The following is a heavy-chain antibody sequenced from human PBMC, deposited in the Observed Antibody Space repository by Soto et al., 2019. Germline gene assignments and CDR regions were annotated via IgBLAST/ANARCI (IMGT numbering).Heavy chain of an antibody. CDR1: GGSISSYY. Sequence: KASETLSLTCTVSGGSISSYYWSWIRQPPGKGLEWIGYIYYSGSTNYNPSLKSRVTISVDTSKNQFSLKLSSVTAADTAVYYCARARSSSRYYFDYWGQGTLVTVSS. CDR2: IYYSGST. CDR3: ARARSSSRYYFDY. J-gene: IGHJ4*02. D-gene: IGHD6-6*01. V-gene: IGHV4-59*01.